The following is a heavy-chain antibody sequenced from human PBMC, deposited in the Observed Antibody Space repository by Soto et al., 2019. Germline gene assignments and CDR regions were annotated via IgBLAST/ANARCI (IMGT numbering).Heavy chain of an antibody. CDR3: AKASGYFDY. D-gene: IGHD6-19*01. V-gene: IGHV3-30*18. CDR1: GFTFSSYG. J-gene: IGHJ4*02. Sequence: QVQLVESGGGVVQPGRSLRLSCAASGFTFSSYGMHWVRQAPGKGLEWVAVISYDGSNKYYADSVKGRFTISRDNSKNTLYRQMNSLRAEDTAVCYCAKASGYFDYWGQGTPVTVSS. CDR2: ISYDGSNK.